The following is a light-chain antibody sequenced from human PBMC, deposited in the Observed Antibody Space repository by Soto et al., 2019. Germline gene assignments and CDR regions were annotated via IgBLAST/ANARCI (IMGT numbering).Light chain of an antibody. CDR1: SSDVGGYNY. V-gene: IGLV2-14*01. CDR3: TSFTSSTPRWV. Sequence: QSALTQPASVSGSPGQSITISCTGTSSDVGGYNYVSWYQQYTGTAPKLMIYDVTNRPSGVSNRFSGSKSGNTASLTISGLQAEDEADYYCTSFTSSTPRWVFGGGTKVTVL. J-gene: IGLJ3*02. CDR2: DVT.